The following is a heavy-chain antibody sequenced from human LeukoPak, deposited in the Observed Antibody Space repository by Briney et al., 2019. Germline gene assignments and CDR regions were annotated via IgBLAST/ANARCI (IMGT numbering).Heavy chain of an antibody. CDR1: GYTFTSYG. J-gene: IGHJ4*02. CDR3: ARSTPPEMYSSSWQLDY. CDR2: ISAYNGNT. D-gene: IGHD6-13*01. V-gene: IGHV1-18*01. Sequence: GASVKVSCKASGYTFTSYGISWVRQAPGQGLEWMGWISAYNGNTNYAQKLQGRVTMTTDTSTSTAYMELRSLRSDDTAVYYCARSTPPEMYSSSWQLDYWGQGTLVTVSS.